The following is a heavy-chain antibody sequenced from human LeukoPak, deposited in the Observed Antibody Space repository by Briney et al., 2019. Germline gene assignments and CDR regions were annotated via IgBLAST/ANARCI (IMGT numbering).Heavy chain of an antibody. J-gene: IGHJ5*02. CDR3: IKRSGLGDGATYYPYWFDP. CDR2: ISSVGEI. V-gene: IGHV3-23*01. Sequence: QPGGSLRLSCTASGFIFTSFAMNWVRQAPGKGLDWVSSISSVGEIYYADSVKGRFTISRDNSKNTVYLQMNSLRAEDTAIYYCIKRSGLGDGATYYPYWFDPWGQGTLVTVSS. CDR1: GFIFTSFA. D-gene: IGHD2-15*01.